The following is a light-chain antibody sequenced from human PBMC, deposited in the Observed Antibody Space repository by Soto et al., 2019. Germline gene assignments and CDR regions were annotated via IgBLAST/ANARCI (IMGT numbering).Light chain of an antibody. V-gene: IGLV1-44*01. CDR2: TNN. Sequence: QSVLTQPPSTSETPGQRVTISCSGSSSNIGSNTVHWYQQIPGTAPKLLIYTNNQRSSGVSDRFSGSKSDTSASLVISGLRSEDEADYYCATWDNGLTGVVFGGGTKLTVL. CDR3: ATWDNGLTGVV. CDR1: SSNIGSNT. J-gene: IGLJ2*01.